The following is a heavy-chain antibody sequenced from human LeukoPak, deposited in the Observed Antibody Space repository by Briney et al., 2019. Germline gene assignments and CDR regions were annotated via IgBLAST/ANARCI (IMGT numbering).Heavy chain of an antibody. CDR2: INPNSGGT. D-gene: IGHD1-1*01. CDR3: ARATRYNWNDFYYYSYMDV. J-gene: IGHJ6*03. Sequence: GASVKVSCKASGYTFTGYYMHWVRQAPGQGLEWMGWINPNSGGTNYAQKFQGRVTMTRDTSISTAYMELSRLRSDDTAVYYCARATRYNWNDFYYYSYMDVWGKGTTVTISS. CDR1: GYTFTGYY. V-gene: IGHV1-2*02.